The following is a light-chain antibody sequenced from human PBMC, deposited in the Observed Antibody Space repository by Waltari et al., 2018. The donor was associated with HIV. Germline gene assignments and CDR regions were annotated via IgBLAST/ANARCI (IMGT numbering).Light chain of an antibody. CDR2: DVT. V-gene: IGLV2-14*01. Sequence: QSALTQPASVSGSPGQSITISCTGSSSDVGTYNFVSWYQQYPGKAPKLMIYDVTNRASGVSNRFSGSKSDNTASLTISGLQAEDEADYYCSSYTTSRTRVFGTGTKVTVL. J-gene: IGLJ1*01. CDR3: SSYTTSRTRV. CDR1: SSDVGTYNF.